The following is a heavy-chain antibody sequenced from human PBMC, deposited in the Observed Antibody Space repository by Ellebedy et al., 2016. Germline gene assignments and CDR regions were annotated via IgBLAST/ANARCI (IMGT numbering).Heavy chain of an antibody. CDR2: ISYDGSNK. Sequence: GGSLRLSCAASGFTFSSYAMHWVRQAPGKGLEWVAVISYDGSNKYYADSVKGRFTISRDNAKNSLYLQMNSLRAEDTAVYYCARDLDDSSGYYYPMIDYWGQGTLVTVSS. J-gene: IGHJ4*02. CDR1: GFTFSSYA. CDR3: ARDLDDSSGYYYPMIDY. D-gene: IGHD3-22*01. V-gene: IGHV3-30-3*01.